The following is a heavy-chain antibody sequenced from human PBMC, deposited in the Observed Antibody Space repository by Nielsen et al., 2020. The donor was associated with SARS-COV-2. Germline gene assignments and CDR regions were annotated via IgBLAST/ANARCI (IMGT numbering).Heavy chain of an antibody. V-gene: IGHV3-7*03. Sequence: GGSLRLSCAASGFTFSSYWMNWVRQAPGKGLEWVANIKQDGSEKYYVDSVKGRFTISRDIAKNSLYLQMNSLRAEDTAVYYCAKGPRSGYDYFDYWGQGTLVTVSS. CDR1: GFTFSSYW. CDR3: AKGPRSGYDYFDY. CDR2: IKQDGSEK. J-gene: IGHJ4*02. D-gene: IGHD5-12*01.